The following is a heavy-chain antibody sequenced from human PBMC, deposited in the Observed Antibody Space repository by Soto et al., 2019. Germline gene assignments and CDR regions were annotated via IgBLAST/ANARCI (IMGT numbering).Heavy chain of an antibody. CDR1: GGSISSYY. D-gene: IGHD3-3*01. CDR2: IYYSGST. Sequence: SETLSLTCTVSGGSISSYYWSWIRQPPGKGLEWIGYIYYSGSTNYNPSLKSRVTISVDTSKNQFSLKLSSVTAADTAVYYCASTPHGPFGVVIYWGQGTLVTVSS. V-gene: IGHV4-59*01. CDR3: ASTPHGPFGVVIY. J-gene: IGHJ4*02.